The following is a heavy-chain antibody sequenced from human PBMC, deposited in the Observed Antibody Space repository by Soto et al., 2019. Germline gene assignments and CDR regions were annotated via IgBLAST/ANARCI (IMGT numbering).Heavy chain of an antibody. CDR1: GGSIRDYF. CDR3: ASVGGDDFGDSGGFDY. Sequence: SETLSLTCTVSGGSIRDYFWTWIRQPPGKGLEWIGYIYYSGRTNYNPSLKSRVSISVDTSKNHFSLQLRSVTAADTAVYYCASVGGDDFGDSGGFDYWGQGTLVTVSS. J-gene: IGHJ4*02. CDR2: IYYSGRT. D-gene: IGHD4-17*01. V-gene: IGHV4-59*01.